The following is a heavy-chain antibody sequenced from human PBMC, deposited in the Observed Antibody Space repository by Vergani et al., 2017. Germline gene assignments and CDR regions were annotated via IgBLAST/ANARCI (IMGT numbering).Heavy chain of an antibody. CDR1: GGSITSSSYY. CDR3: ARTESFILRYFHWAL. D-gene: IGHD3-9*01. J-gene: IGHJ4*02. V-gene: IGHV4-39*01. CDR2: IYHSGGA. Sequence: QVHLQESDPGLVKPSETLSLTCTVSGGSITSSSYYWGWIRQPPGKGLEWIGNIYHSGGAYYNPSLKGRVTISVDTSKNQFSLEVTSVTAADTAIYFCARTESFILRYFHWALWGQGTLVTVSS.